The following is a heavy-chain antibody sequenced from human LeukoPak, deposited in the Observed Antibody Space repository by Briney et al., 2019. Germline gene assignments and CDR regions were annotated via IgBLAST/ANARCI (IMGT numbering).Heavy chain of an antibody. D-gene: IGHD3-22*01. Sequence: SETLSLTCTVSGGSISSSSYYWGWIRPPPGKGLEWIGSIYYSGSTYSNPSLKSRVTISVDTTKNQFSLKLSSVTAADTAVYYCARVPRGYDSSGYYAGYYYYYMDVWGKGTTVTVSS. CDR2: IYYSGST. CDR3: ARVPRGYDSSGYYAGYYYYYMDV. J-gene: IGHJ6*03. CDR1: GGSISSSSYY. V-gene: IGHV4-39*07.